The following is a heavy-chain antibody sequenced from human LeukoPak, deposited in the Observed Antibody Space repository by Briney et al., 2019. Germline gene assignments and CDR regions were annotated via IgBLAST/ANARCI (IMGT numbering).Heavy chain of an antibody. CDR3: ARGGFEDTALGGYYYYMDV. J-gene: IGHJ6*03. Sequence: ASVKVSCKASGYTFTSYAMNWVRQAPGQGLEWMGWINTNTGNPTYAQGFTGRFVFSLDTSVSTAYLQISSLKAEDTAVYYCARGGFEDTALGGYYYYMDVWGKGTTVTVSS. V-gene: IGHV7-4-1*02. CDR1: GYTFTSYA. D-gene: IGHD5-18*01. CDR2: INTNTGNP.